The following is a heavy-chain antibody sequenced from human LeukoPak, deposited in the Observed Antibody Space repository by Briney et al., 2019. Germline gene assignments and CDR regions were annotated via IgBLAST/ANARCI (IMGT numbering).Heavy chain of an antibody. Sequence: GGSLRLSCAASGFTFSSYEMNWVRQAPGKGLEWVGRIKSKTDGGTTDYAAPVKGRFTISRDDSKNTLYLQMNSLRAEDTAVYYCAKGPVVPDYYYYYMDVWGKGTTVTVSS. J-gene: IGHJ6*03. V-gene: IGHV3-15*01. D-gene: IGHD2-2*01. CDR1: GFTFSSYE. CDR2: IKSKTDGGTT. CDR3: AKGPVVPDYYYYYMDV.